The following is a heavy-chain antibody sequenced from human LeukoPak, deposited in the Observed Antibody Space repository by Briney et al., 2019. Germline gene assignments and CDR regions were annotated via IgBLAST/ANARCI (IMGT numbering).Heavy chain of an antibody. J-gene: IGHJ4*02. CDR2: IYSTGRV. V-gene: IGHV4-61*02. Sequence: SETLSLTCTDSGVSITSGTYYWTWIRQPAGKGLEWIGRIYSTGRVNYNPSLKGRVTMLLDTSKNHISLKLTSVTAADTAIYFCARASETAMVTLWGQGTLVTVSS. D-gene: IGHD5-18*01. CDR1: GVSITSGTYY. CDR3: ARASETAMVTL.